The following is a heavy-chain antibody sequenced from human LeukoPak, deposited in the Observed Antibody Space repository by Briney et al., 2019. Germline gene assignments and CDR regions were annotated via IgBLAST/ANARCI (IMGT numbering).Heavy chain of an antibody. Sequence: GGSLRLSCAASGFTFDDYGMSWVRQAPGKGLEWVSGINWNGGSTGYADSVKGRFTISRDNAKNSLYLRMNSLRAEDTALYYCARAGSGSYSPYYYYYMDVWGKGTTVTVSS. D-gene: IGHD3-10*01. CDR3: ARAGSGSYSPYYYYYMDV. J-gene: IGHJ6*03. CDR1: GFTFDDYG. V-gene: IGHV3-20*04. CDR2: INWNGGST.